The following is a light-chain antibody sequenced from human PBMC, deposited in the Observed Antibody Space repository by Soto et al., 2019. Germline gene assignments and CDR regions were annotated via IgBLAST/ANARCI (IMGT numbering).Light chain of an antibody. V-gene: IGKV1-5*01. CDR1: QSISSW. J-gene: IGKJ1*01. CDR3: QHYSDYSLN. CDR2: AAS. Sequence: DIQMTQSPSTLSASVGDRVSITCRASQSISSWLAWYQQKAGKAPKLLLFAASSFERGVPSRFSGSGSGTEFTLTISSLQPDDVAAYYCQHYSDYSLNFGQRTKVDSK.